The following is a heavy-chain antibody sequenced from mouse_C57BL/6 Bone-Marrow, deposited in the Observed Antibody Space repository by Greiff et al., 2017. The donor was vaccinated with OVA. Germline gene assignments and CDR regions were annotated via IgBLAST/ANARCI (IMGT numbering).Heavy chain of an antibody. Sequence: VQLQQSGAELARPGASVKLSCKASGYTFTSYGISWVKQRTGQGLEWIGEIYPRSGNTYYNEKFKGKATLTADKSSSTAYMELRSLTSEDSAVYFCARAEYSNYVLFDYWGQGTTLTVSS. D-gene: IGHD2-5*01. CDR3: ARAEYSNYVLFDY. V-gene: IGHV1-81*01. CDR1: GYTFTSYG. J-gene: IGHJ2*01. CDR2: IYPRSGNT.